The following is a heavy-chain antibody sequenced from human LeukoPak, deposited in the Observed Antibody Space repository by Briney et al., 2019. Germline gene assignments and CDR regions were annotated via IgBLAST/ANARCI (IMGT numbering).Heavy chain of an antibody. D-gene: IGHD6-6*01. V-gene: IGHV3-7*01. J-gene: IGHJ4*02. CDR1: GLTFSSLW. Sequence: PGGSLRLSCAASGLTFSSLWMNWVRQAPGKGLEWVANINGDGSVKHYVDSVKGRFTISRDNARNSLFLQMDSLRAEDTAVYFCARDPRAAPHFDYWGQGTLVTVSS. CDR3: ARDPRAAPHFDY. CDR2: INGDGSVK.